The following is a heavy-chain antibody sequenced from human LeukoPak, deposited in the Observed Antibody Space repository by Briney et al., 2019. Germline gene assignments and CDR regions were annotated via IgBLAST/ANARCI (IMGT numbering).Heavy chain of an antibody. Sequence: SETLSLTCAVYGGSFSGYYWSWIRQPPGKGLEWIGEINHSGSTNYNPSLKSRVTISVDTSKNQFSLKLSSVTAADTAVYYCARTWGPKGPSDYWGQGTLVTVSS. V-gene: IGHV4-34*01. J-gene: IGHJ4*02. CDR3: ARTWGPKGPSDY. CDR1: GGSFSGYY. D-gene: IGHD3-16*01. CDR2: INHSGST.